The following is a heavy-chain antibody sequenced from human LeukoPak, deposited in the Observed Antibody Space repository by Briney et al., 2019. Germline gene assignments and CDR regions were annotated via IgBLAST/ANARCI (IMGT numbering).Heavy chain of an antibody. J-gene: IGHJ4*02. CDR2: ISYDGSNK. Sequence: PGRSLRLSCAASGFTFSSYARHWVRQAPGKGLEWVAVISYDGSNKYYADSVKGRFTISRDNSKNTLYLQMNSLRAEDTAVYYCARAGGFQDIVVVVATAPPDCWGQGTLVTVSS. V-gene: IGHV3-30*04. CDR3: ARAGGFQDIVVVVATAPPDC. D-gene: IGHD2-15*01. CDR1: GFTFSSYA.